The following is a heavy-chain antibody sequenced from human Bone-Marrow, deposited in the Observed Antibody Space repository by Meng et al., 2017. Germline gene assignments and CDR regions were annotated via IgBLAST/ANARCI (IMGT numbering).Heavy chain of an antibody. J-gene: IGHJ5*02. Sequence: GESLKISCAASGFTFSSYAMHWVRQAPGKGLEWVAVISYDGSNKYYADSVKGRFTISRDNSKNTLYLQMNSLRAEDTAVYYCARDSQPNYYGSGSYDCFDPWGQGTLVTVSS. CDR1: GFTFSSYA. CDR3: ARDSQPNYYGSGSYDCFDP. D-gene: IGHD3-10*01. CDR2: ISYDGSNK. V-gene: IGHV3-30*01.